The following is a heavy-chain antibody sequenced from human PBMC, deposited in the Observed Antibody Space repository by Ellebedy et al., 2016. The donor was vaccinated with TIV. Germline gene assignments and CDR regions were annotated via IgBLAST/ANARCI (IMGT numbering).Heavy chain of an antibody. CDR3: TKDRPGYSGVFA. CDR1: GFTFSSYS. J-gene: IGHJ5*02. V-gene: IGHV3-23*01. Sequence: GGSLRLSXAASGFTFSSYSMNWVRQAPGKGLEWVSAISHNAVVTYYADSVKGRFTISRDNSRSTLYLQLNSLRAEGTAIYYCTKDRPGYSGVFAWGQGTLVTVS. CDR2: ISHNAVVT. D-gene: IGHD6-13*01.